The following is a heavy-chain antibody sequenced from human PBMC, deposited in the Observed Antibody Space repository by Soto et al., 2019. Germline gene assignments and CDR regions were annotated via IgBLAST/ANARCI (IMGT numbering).Heavy chain of an antibody. CDR2: IIPIFGTA. Sequence: SVKVSCKASGGTFSSYAISWVRQAPGQGLEWMGGIIPIFGTANYAQKFQGRVTITADESTSTAYMELSSLRSEDTAVYYCARDARLYCSSTSCYAEYSSSWYYFDYWGQGTLVTVSS. J-gene: IGHJ4*02. CDR1: GGTFSSYA. D-gene: IGHD2-2*01. CDR3: ARDARLYCSSTSCYAEYSSSWYYFDY. V-gene: IGHV1-69*13.